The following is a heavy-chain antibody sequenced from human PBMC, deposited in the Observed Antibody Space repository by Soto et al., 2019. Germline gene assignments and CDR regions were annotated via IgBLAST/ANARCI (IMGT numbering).Heavy chain of an antibody. CDR1: GFTFSSYG. CDR2: ISYDGSNK. V-gene: IGHV3-30*18. Sequence: GGSLRLSCAASGFTFSSYGMHWVRQAPGKGLEWVAVISYDGSNKYYADSVKGRFTTSRDNSKNTLYLQMNSLRAEDTAVYYCAKDQAGNYFDYWGQGTLVTVSS. J-gene: IGHJ4*02. CDR3: AKDQAGNYFDY. D-gene: IGHD3-10*01.